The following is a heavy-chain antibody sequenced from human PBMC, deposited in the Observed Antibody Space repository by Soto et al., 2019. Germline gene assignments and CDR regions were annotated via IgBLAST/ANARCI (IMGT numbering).Heavy chain of an antibody. Sequence: QVQLVGSGGGVVQPGRSLTISCAASGFTFGSYGFHWVRQAPGKGLEWVGLVWYDGSNKYYADSVKGRFTISRDNFQNILYLQMNRLRAEDTAVYFCARESMDWLPFDLWGQGTLVTVSS. CDR2: VWYDGSNK. CDR3: ARESMDWLPFDL. D-gene: IGHD3-9*01. J-gene: IGHJ4*02. V-gene: IGHV3-33*01. CDR1: GFTFGSYG.